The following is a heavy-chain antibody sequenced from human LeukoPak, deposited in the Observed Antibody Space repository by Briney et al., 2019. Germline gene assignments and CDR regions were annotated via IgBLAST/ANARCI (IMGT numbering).Heavy chain of an antibody. CDR2: IYPGDSDT. CDR1: GYSFTSYW. CDR3: ARRGYYYDSSGYLPHDAFDI. V-gene: IGHV5-51*01. Sequence: PGESLKISCKGSGYSFTSYWIGWVRQMPGKGLEWMGIIYPGDSDTRYSPSFQGQVTISADKSISTAYLQWSSLKASDTAMYYCARRGYYYDSSGYLPHDAFDIWGQGTMVTVSS. J-gene: IGHJ3*02. D-gene: IGHD3-22*01.